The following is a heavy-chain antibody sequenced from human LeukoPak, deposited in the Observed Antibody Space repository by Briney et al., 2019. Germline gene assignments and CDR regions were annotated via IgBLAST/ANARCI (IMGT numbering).Heavy chain of an antibody. CDR1: GFTFSSYG. V-gene: IGHV3-23*01. J-gene: IGHJ4*02. CDR3: ASSGYQQSYFDY. CDR2: ISGSGGST. D-gene: IGHD3-22*01. Sequence: GGTLRLSCAASGFTFSSYGMSWVRQAPGKGLEWVSGISGSGGSTYYADSVKGRFTISRDNSKNTLYLQMNSLRAEDTAVYYCASSGYQQSYFDYWGQGTLVTVSS.